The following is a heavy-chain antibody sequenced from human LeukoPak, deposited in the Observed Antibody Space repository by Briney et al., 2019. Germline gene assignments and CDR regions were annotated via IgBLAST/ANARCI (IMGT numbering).Heavy chain of an antibody. CDR3: ARDGYYDSSGSD. D-gene: IGHD3-22*01. Sequence: PGGSLRPSCAASGFTFSSYSMNWVRQAPGKGLEWVSSISSSSSYIYYADSVKGRFTISRDNAKNSLYLQMNGLGAEDTAVYYCARDGYYDSSGSDWGQGTLVTVSS. CDR2: ISSSSSYI. V-gene: IGHV3-21*01. J-gene: IGHJ4*02. CDR1: GFTFSSYS.